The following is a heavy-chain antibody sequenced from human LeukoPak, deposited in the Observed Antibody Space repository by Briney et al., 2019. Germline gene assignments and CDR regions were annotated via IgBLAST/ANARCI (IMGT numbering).Heavy chain of an antibody. J-gene: IGHJ4*02. Sequence: GGSLRLSCAASGFTFSNYPMSWVRQAPGKGLEWVTAIGNRGTTYYADSVKGRFTISRDNSKNTLYLQMNSLRAEDTALYYCAKRLDSSKSFDYWGQGTLVTVSS. CDR2: IGNRGTT. CDR1: GFTFSNYP. V-gene: IGHV3-23*01. D-gene: IGHD3-22*01. CDR3: AKRLDSSKSFDY.